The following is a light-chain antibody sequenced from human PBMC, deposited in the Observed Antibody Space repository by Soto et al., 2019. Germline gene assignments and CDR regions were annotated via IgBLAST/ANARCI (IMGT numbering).Light chain of an antibody. Sequence: DIQMTQSPSSLSASVGDRVTITCRASQFISTYLNWYQQKPGKAPKVLIYGASTLQSGVPSRFSGSGSGTEFTLTISSLQREDFATYYCQQSFSNSQKTFGQGTKVEIK. CDR3: QQSFSNSQKT. J-gene: IGKJ1*01. CDR1: QFISTY. CDR2: GAS. V-gene: IGKV1-39*01.